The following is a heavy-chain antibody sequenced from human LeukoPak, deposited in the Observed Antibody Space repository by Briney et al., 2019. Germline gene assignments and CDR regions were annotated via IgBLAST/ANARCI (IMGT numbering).Heavy chain of an antibody. Sequence: SETLSLTCTVPGASIRSGDYYWSWIRQPPGKGLEWIGYIYDSGSTHYNPSLKSRITISVDTSEKRFSLKLSSVTATDTAVYYCARDCSGGSCYGAFDIWGQGTMVTVSS. V-gene: IGHV4-30-4*01. CDR3: ARDCSGGSCYGAFDI. CDR1: GASIRSGDYY. D-gene: IGHD2-15*01. CDR2: IYDSGST. J-gene: IGHJ3*02.